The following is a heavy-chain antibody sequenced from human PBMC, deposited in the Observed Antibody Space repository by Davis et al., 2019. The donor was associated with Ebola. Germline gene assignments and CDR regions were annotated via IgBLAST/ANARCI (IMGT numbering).Heavy chain of an antibody. J-gene: IGHJ6*03. CDR2: ISPYNGNT. CDR1: GYTFASYG. CDR3: AKDLIKDTYYYYYMDV. V-gene: IGHV1-18*04. Sequence: ASVKVSCKTSGYTFASYGISWVRQAPGQGLEWLGWISPYNGNTNYAPKLQGRVTMTTDTSTSTAYLELTSLRSDDTAVHYCAKDLIKDTYYYYYMDVWGKGTTVTVSS. D-gene: IGHD2-15*01.